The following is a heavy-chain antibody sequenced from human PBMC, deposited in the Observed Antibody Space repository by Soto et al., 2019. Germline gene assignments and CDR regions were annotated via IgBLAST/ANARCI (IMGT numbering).Heavy chain of an antibody. CDR3: ARVWLGYCSVGSCYGAFDI. CDR1: GYTFTSYD. D-gene: IGHD2-15*01. Sequence: ASVKVSCKASGYTFTSYDINWVRQATGQGLEWLGWMNPNKGNTGYAQKFQGRVTMTRNTSISTAYMELSSLRSEDTAVYYCARVWLGYCSVGSCYGAFDIWGQGTMVTVSS. V-gene: IGHV1-8*01. J-gene: IGHJ3*02. CDR2: MNPNKGNT.